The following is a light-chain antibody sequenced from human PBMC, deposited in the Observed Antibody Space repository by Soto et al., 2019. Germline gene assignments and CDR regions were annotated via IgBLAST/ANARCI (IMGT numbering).Light chain of an antibody. CDR3: LQTLQTPPFT. CDR2: LGS. Sequence: DIVMTQSPLSLPVTPGEPASLSCRSSQSLLHSNGYNYLDWYLQKPGQSPLLLIYLGSNRASGVPDRFSGSGSGTDLTLKISRVEAEDVGVYYCLQTLQTPPFTFGPGTKVEIK. J-gene: IGKJ3*01. V-gene: IGKV2-28*01. CDR1: QSLLHSNGYNY.